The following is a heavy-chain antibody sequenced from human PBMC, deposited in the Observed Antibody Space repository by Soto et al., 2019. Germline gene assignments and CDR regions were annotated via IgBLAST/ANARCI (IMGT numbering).Heavy chain of an antibody. Sequence: SETLSLTCTVSGDSVTSVSDYWSWIRQPPGKGLEWIGYIYYSGSADYNPSLVSRVTISIDTSKNQFSLKLTSVTAADTAVYYCARGVGFGYYYYHMDLWGQGTTVTVS. D-gene: IGHD3-10*01. CDR2: IYYSGSA. CDR1: GDSVTSVSDY. CDR3: ARGVGFGYYYYHMDL. J-gene: IGHJ6*02. V-gene: IGHV4-61*01.